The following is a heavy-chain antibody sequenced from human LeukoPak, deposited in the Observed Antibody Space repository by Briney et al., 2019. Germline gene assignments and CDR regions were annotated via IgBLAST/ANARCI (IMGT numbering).Heavy chain of an antibody. CDR3: AKDLEPELIAAASGMDV. J-gene: IGHJ6*02. Sequence: PRGSLRLSCAASGFTFSSYAMSWVRQAPGKGLEWVSAISGSGGSTYYAESVKGWFTISRDNSKNTLYLQMNSLRAEDTAVYYCAKDLEPELIAAASGMDVWGQGTTVTVSS. CDR1: GFTFSSYA. V-gene: IGHV3-23*01. CDR2: ISGSGGST. D-gene: IGHD6-13*01.